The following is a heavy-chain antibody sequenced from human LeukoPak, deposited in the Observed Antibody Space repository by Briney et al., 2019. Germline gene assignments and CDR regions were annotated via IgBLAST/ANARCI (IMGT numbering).Heavy chain of an antibody. V-gene: IGHV3-43*01. CDR3: AKDAWGRVRVGGLSPYFDY. CDR1: GFTFDDYT. J-gene: IGHJ4*02. Sequence: PGGSLRLSRAASGFTFDDYTMHWVRQAPGRGLEWVSLFSWDGGSTYYADSVKGRFTISRDNRKNSLYVQMNSLRTEDTALYYCAKDAWGRVRVGGLSPYFDYWGQGTLVTVSS. D-gene: IGHD3-16*02. CDR2: FSWDGGST.